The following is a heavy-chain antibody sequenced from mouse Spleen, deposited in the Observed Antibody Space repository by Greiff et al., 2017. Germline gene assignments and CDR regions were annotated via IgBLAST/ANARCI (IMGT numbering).Heavy chain of an antibody. V-gene: IGHV5-12-1*01. Sequence: EVHLVESGGGLVKLGGSLKLSCAASGFTFSSYYMSWVRQTPEKRLEWVATISSGGGSTYYPDSVKGRFTISRDNAKNTLYLQMSSLNSEDTAVYYCARDGSYFDYWGQGTTLTVSS. CDR3: ARDGSYFDY. CDR2: ISSGGGST. D-gene: IGHD1-1*01. CDR1: GFTFSSYY. J-gene: IGHJ2*01.